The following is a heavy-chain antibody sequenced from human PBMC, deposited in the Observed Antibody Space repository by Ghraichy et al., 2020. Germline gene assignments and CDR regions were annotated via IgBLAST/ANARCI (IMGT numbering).Heavy chain of an antibody. J-gene: IGHJ6*03. Sequence: SETLSLTCTVSGGSFSTDYWTWIRKPPGKGLEWIGNIYYSGSTKYSPSHKSRVTISVDTSNNQFSLKLNSVTAADTAVYFCARQQYKTGWYGTPGYYYMDVWGKGTTVTVSS. CDR2: IYYSGST. V-gene: IGHV4-59*08. D-gene: IGHD6-19*01. CDR1: GGSFSTDY. CDR3: ARQQYKTGWYGTPGYYYMDV.